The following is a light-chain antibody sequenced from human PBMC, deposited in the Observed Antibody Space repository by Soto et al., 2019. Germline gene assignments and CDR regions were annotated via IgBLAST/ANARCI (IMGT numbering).Light chain of an antibody. V-gene: IGKV3D-15*01. CDR3: PQYNKWTWT. J-gene: IGKJ1*01. CDR1: QSVSSS. CDR2: GAS. Sequence: ERVLILSPNTLSVSLRERAPLPCRDSQSVSSSLAWYQQKPGQAPRFLISGASTRATGLPARFSGSGSGTECTRPISSLQSEDVVVDYCPQYNKWTWTFGQGTKVDI.